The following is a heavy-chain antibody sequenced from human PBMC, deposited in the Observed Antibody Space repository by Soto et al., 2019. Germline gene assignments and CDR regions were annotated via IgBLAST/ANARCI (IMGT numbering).Heavy chain of an antibody. CDR1: GGSISNADYY. CDR2: IYYTGTT. D-gene: IGHD1-26*01. V-gene: IGHV4-31*03. CDR3: ARASISRCVDRSCPAWFDP. Sequence: NPSETLSLPGTVSGGSISNADYYWSWIRHHPGKGLEWIGYIYYTGTTYYSPPLESRVAISVDTSQNKFSLKLGAVTAADTAVYFCARASISRCVDRSCPAWFDPWGQRTLVTVYS. J-gene: IGHJ5*02.